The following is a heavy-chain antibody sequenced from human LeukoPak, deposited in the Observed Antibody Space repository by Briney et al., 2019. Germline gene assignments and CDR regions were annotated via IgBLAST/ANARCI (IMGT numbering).Heavy chain of an antibody. CDR1: GGSFSGYY. Sequence: SETLSLTCAVYGGSFSGYYWSWIRQPPGKGLEWIGEINHSGGTNYNPSLKSRVTISVDTSKNQFSLKLSSVTAADTAVYYCARKIVWFGESGLDYWGQGTLVTVSS. D-gene: IGHD3-10*01. J-gene: IGHJ4*02. V-gene: IGHV4-34*01. CDR3: ARKIVWFGESGLDY. CDR2: INHSGGT.